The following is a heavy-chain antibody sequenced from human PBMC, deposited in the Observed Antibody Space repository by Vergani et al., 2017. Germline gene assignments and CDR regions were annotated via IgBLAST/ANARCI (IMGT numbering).Heavy chain of an antibody. D-gene: IGHD3-10*01. V-gene: IGHV4-59*01. CDR1: GGSISSYY. CDR3: ARYMVRGVTKYDAFDI. CDR2: IYYSGST. J-gene: IGHJ3*02. Sequence: QVQLQESGPGLVKPSETLSLTCTVSGGSISSYYWSWIRQPPGKGLEWIGYIYYSGSTNYNPSLKSRVTISVDTSKNQFSLKLSSVTAADTAVYYCARYMVRGVTKYDAFDIWGQGTMVTVSS.